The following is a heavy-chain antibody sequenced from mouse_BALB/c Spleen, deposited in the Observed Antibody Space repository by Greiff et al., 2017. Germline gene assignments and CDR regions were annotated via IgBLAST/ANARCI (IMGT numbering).Heavy chain of an antibody. CDR3: ASEVLRSFDY. Sequence: EVKLMESGGGLVQPGGSRKLSCAASGFTFSSFGMHWVRQAPEKGLEWVAYISSGSSTIYYADTVKGRFTISRDNPKNTLFLQMTSLRSEDTAMYYCASEVLRSFDYWGQGTTLTVSS. D-gene: IGHD1-1*01. CDR2: ISSGSSTI. J-gene: IGHJ2*01. CDR1: GFTFSSFG. V-gene: IGHV5-17*02.